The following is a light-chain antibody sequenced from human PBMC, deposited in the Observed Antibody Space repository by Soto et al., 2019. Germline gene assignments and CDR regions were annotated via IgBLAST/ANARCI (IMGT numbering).Light chain of an antibody. CDR2: EVN. CDR3: CSYTRGGTHSV. V-gene: IGLV2-14*01. J-gene: IGLJ1*01. Sequence: QSVLTQPASVSGSPGQSITISCTGTSSDVGHSNYVSWYQQHPDKAPKLMIYEVNHRPSGVSNRFSGSKSDNTASLTISGLQSEDEADYYCCSYTRGGTHSVFVTGTKLTVL. CDR1: SSDVGHSNY.